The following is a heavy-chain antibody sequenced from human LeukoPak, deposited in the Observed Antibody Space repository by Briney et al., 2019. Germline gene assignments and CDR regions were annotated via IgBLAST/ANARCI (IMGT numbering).Heavy chain of an antibody. CDR1: GGSFSGYY. CDR3: ARHEGSYYDKSGYTFDR. J-gene: IGHJ4*02. D-gene: IGHD3-22*01. CDR2: INHSGST. Sequence: SETLSLTCAVYGGSFSGYYWSWIRQPPGKGLEWIGEINHSGSTNYNPSLKSRITISIDTSQNQFSLNLSSVTATDRAVYYCARHEGSYYDKSGYTFDRWGQGTLVIVSS. V-gene: IGHV4-34*01.